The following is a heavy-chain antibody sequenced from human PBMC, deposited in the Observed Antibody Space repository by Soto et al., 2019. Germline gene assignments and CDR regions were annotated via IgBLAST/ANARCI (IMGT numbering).Heavy chain of an antibody. D-gene: IGHD6-13*01. Sequence: PSQTLSLTCVISGHSVSSNSAAWNWIRQSPSRGLEWLGRTYYRSKWYNDYAVSVKSRITINPDTSKNQFSLQLNSVTPEDTAVYYCARVKGGAAAGTRHYYYYYGMDVWGQGTTVTVSS. CDR2: TYYRSKWYN. CDR3: ARVKGGAAAGTRHYYYYYGMDV. CDR1: GHSVSSNSAA. V-gene: IGHV6-1*01. J-gene: IGHJ6*02.